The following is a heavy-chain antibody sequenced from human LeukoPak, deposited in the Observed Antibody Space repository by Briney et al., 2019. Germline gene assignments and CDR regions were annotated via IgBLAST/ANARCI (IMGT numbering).Heavy chain of an antibody. J-gene: IGHJ4*02. CDR2: ISWDSGAI. D-gene: IGHD4-23*01. CDR1: GFTFDGYA. CDR3: AKDYGGNHWFDY. V-gene: IGHV3-9*01. Sequence: GGSLRLSCAASGFTFDGYAMLWVRQAPGKGLEWVSGISWDSGAIGYADSVKGRFTISRANAKNSLYLQMDSLRAEDTALYYCAKDYGGNHWFDYWGQGTLVTVSS.